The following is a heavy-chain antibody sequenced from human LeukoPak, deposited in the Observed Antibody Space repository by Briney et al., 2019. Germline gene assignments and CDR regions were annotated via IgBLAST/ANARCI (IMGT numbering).Heavy chain of an antibody. CDR1: GYTFTSYA. Sequence: ASVKVSCKASGYTFTSYAMHWVRQAPGQRLEWMGWINAGNGNTKYSQEFQGRVTITRDTSASTAYMELSSLRSEDMAVYYCARAGSGTIFGVVTYYFGYWGQGTLVTVSS. J-gene: IGHJ4*02. D-gene: IGHD3-3*01. CDR2: INAGNGNT. CDR3: ARAGSGTIFGVVTYYFGY. V-gene: IGHV1-3*03.